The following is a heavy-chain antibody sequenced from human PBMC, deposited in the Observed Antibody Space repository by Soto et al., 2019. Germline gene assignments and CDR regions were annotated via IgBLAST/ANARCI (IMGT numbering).Heavy chain of an antibody. Sequence: ASVKVSCKASGYTFTGYYMHWVRQAPGQGLEWMGWINPNSGGTNYAQKFQGRVTMTRDTSISTAYMELSRLRSDDTAVYYCARDRRGGTLSYYYYGMDVWGQGTTVTVSS. J-gene: IGHJ6*02. CDR2: INPNSGGT. D-gene: IGHD1-7*01. CDR3: ARDRRGGTLSYYYYGMDV. CDR1: GYTFTGYY. V-gene: IGHV1-2*02.